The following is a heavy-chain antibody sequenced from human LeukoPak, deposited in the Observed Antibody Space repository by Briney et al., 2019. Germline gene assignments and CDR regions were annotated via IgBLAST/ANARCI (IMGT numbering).Heavy chain of an antibody. CDR3: ATLPDSSGYYRDDY. V-gene: IGHV3-64*04. J-gene: IGHJ4*02. CDR1: GFTFSSYA. Sequence: GGSLRLSCSASGFTFSSYAMHWVRQAPGKGLEYVSAISSNGGSTYYADSVKGRFTISRDNSKNTLYLQMNSLRSEDTAVYYCATLPDSSGYYRDDYWGQGTLVTVSS. D-gene: IGHD3-22*01. CDR2: ISSNGGST.